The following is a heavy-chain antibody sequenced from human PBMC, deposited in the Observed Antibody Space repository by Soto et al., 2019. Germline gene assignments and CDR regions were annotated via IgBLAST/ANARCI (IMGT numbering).Heavy chain of an antibody. V-gene: IGHV1-69*01. CDR1: GGTFSSYA. D-gene: IGHD2-15*01. Sequence: QVQLVPSGAEVKKPGSSVKVSCKASGGTFSSYAISWVRQAPGQGLEWMGGIIPIFGTANYAQKFQGRVTITADESTSTAYMELSSLRSEDTAVYYCARPLGYCSGGSCHRESWFDPWGQGTLVTVSS. J-gene: IGHJ5*02. CDR3: ARPLGYCSGGSCHRESWFDP. CDR2: IIPIFGTA.